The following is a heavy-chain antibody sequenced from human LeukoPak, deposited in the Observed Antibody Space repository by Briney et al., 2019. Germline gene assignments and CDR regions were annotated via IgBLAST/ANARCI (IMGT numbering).Heavy chain of an antibody. CDR1: GGSFSGYY. CDR3: ARARDIRYFDY. J-gene: IGHJ4*02. V-gene: IGHV4-34*01. CDR2: INHSGST. D-gene: IGHD5-12*01. Sequence: SETLSLTYAVYGGSFSGYYWSWIRQPPGKGLEWIGEINHSGSTNYNPSLKSRVTISVDTSKNQFSLKLSSVTAADTAVYYCARARDIRYFDYWGQGTLVTVSS.